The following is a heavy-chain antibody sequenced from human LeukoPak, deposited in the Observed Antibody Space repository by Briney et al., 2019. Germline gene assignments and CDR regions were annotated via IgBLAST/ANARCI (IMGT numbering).Heavy chain of an antibody. CDR1: GFAFSSFA. CDR2: ISGDATTT. D-gene: IGHD4-17*01. J-gene: IGHJ4*02. CDR3: AKGVYGDHPHYSDY. V-gene: IGHV3-23*01. Sequence: QSGGSLRLSCAASGFAFSSFAMNWVRQAPGKGLQWVSAISGDATTTYYPDSLTGRFTISRDNSRNTLYLQMNSLRADDTAVYYCAKGVYGDHPHYSDYWGQGTLVIVSS.